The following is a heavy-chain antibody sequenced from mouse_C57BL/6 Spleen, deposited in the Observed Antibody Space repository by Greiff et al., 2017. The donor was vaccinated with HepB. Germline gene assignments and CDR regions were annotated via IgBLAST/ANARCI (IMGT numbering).Heavy chain of an antibody. CDR1: GYTFTSYW. CDR3: ARWGGYGFAY. J-gene: IGHJ3*01. CDR2: IHPNSGST. D-gene: IGHD2-2*01. V-gene: IGHV1-64*01. Sequence: VQLQQSGAELVKPGASVKLSCKASGYTFTSYWMHWVKQRPGQGLEWIGMIHPNSGSTNYNEKFKSKATLTVDKSSSTAYMQLSSLTSEDSAVHYCARWGGYGFAYWGQGTLVTVSA.